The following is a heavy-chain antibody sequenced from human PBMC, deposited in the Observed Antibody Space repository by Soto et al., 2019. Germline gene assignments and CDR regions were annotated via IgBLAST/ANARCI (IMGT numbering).Heavy chain of an antibody. V-gene: IGHV3-30*18. Sequence: QVQLVESGGGVVQPGRSLRLSCAASGFSFSSYGMHWVRQAPGKGLEWVAMISYDGTDEYYADSVKGRFTISRDNSKNAMHLPMNSLSAEDTAVYYCAKQEYDWNDHFDSWGQGTLVTVSS. CDR2: ISYDGTDE. CDR1: GFSFSSYG. CDR3: AKQEYDWNDHFDS. J-gene: IGHJ5*01. D-gene: IGHD1-1*01.